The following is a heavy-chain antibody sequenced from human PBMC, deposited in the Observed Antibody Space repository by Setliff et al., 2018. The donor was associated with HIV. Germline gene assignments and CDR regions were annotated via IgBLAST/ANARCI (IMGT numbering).Heavy chain of an antibody. J-gene: IGHJ3*02. V-gene: IGHV3-33*01. CDR2: IWYDGSNK. Sequence: LRLSCAASGFTFRSYAMNWVRQAPGKGLGWVAVIWYDGSNKYYADSVKGRFTISRDNSKNMLYLQMNSLRDEDTAVYYCARPMTTVNTDAAFDIWGQGTMVTVSS. CDR1: GFTFRSYA. CDR3: ARPMTTVNTDAAFDI. D-gene: IGHD4-4*01.